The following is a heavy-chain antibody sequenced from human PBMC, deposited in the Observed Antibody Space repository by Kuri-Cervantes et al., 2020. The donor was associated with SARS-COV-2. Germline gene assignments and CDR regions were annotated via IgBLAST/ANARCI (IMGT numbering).Heavy chain of an antibody. CDR3: ASGLTRDY. D-gene: IGHD3/OR15-3a*01. CDR2: ITSRSSTI. V-gene: IGHV3-48*01. J-gene: IGHJ4*02. Sequence: GGSLRLSCVVPGFDFGNYGMNWVRQAPGKGLEWISYITSRSSTIYYADSVKGRFTISRDNAKNSLYLQMNSLRAEDTAVYYCASGLTRDYWGQGTLVTVSS. CDR1: GFDFGNYG.